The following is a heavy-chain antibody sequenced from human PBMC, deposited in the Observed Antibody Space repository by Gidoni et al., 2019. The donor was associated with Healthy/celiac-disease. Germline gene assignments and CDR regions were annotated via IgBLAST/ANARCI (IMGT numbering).Heavy chain of an antibody. CDR2: ISAYNGNT. V-gene: IGHV1-18*01. CDR1: GYTFTSYG. J-gene: IGHJ6*03. D-gene: IGHD2-15*01. Sequence: QVQLVQSGAEVKKPGASVKVSCKASGYTFTSYGISWVRQAPGQGLEWMGWISAYNGNTKYAQKLQGRVTMTTDTSTSTAYMELRSLRSDDTAVYYCARGKPHSRYCSGGSCRNYYYYYYMDVWGKGTTVTVSS. CDR3: ARGKPHSRYCSGGSCRNYYYYYYMDV.